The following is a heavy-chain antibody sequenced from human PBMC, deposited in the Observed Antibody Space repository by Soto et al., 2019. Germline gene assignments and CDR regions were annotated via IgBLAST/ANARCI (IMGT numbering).Heavy chain of an antibody. D-gene: IGHD2-15*01. Sequence: EVQLMESGGGLAKPGGSLRLSCAASGFTVSDAWMNWVRQDPGKGLEWVGRIKSKADGGTTDYAAPVKGRFTVSRDDSTNPVFLQMNSLKTEDTGVYYCSTDTGVGYCSGGTCYARVDHWGLGTLVTVSS. CDR1: GFTVSDAW. CDR3: STDTGVGYCSGGTCYARVDH. J-gene: IGHJ5*02. V-gene: IGHV3-15*07. CDR2: IKSKADGGTT.